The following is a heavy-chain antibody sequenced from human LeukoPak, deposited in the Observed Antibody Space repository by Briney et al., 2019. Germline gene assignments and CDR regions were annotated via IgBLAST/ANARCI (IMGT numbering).Heavy chain of an antibody. CDR1: GGTFSTSG. D-gene: IGHD3-10*01. V-gene: IGHV1-69*13. Sequence: ASVKVSCKASGGTFSTSGISWVRQAPGQGLEWLGGIIPIGAADYAQKFQGRVTMTADESSSTAYMELSSLRSEDTAVYYCANTGGVRFGGAFDIWDQGTMVTVSS. J-gene: IGHJ3*02. CDR3: ANTGGVRFGGAFDI. CDR2: IIPIGAA.